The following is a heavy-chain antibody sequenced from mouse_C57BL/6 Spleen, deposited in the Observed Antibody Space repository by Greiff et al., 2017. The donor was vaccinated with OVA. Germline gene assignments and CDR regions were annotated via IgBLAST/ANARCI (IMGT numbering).Heavy chain of an antibody. V-gene: IGHV1-52*01. Sequence: QVQLQQPGAELVRPGSSVKLSCKASGYTFTSYWMHWVKQRPIQGLEWIGNIDPSDSETHYNQKFKDKATLTVDKSSSTAYMQLSSLTSEDSAVYYCARSDYYYGSSYFDYWGQGTTLTVSS. CDR2: IDPSDSET. J-gene: IGHJ2*01. D-gene: IGHD1-1*01. CDR1: GYTFTSYW. CDR3: ARSDYYYGSSYFDY.